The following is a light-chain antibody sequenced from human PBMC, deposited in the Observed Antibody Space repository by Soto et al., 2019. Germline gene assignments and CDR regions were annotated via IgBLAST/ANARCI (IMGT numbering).Light chain of an antibody. J-gene: IGLJ2*01. CDR2: LEGSVSY. Sequence: QLVLTQSSSASASLGSSVKLTCTLSSGHSSYIIAWHQQQPGKAPRYLMKLEGSVSYNKGSGVPDRFSGSSSGADRYLTISTLQFEDEADYYCETWDINTHVVFGGGTKLTVL. CDR1: SGHSSYI. CDR3: ETWDINTHVV. V-gene: IGLV4-60*02.